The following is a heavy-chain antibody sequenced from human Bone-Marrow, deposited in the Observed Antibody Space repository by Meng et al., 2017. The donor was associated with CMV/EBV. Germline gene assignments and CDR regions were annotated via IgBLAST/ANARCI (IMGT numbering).Heavy chain of an antibody. J-gene: IGHJ4*02. CDR2: ISSSSSYI. Sequence: GGSLRPSWAASEFTFSSYSMNWVRQPPGKGLDWVSSISSSSSYIYYADSVKGRFTISRDNAKNSLYLQMNSLRAEDTAVYYCANTNDYGGYSLKWGQGTLVTVSS. D-gene: IGHD4-23*01. V-gene: IGHV3-21*01. CDR1: EFTFSSYS. CDR3: ANTNDYGGYSLK.